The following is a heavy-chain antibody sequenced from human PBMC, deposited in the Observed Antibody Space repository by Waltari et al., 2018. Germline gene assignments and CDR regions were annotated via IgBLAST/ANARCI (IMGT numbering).Heavy chain of an antibody. CDR2: INHSGST. V-gene: IGHV4-34*01. D-gene: IGHD3-22*01. CDR3: ARGRPFYETSGYYYNY. CDR1: AGSFSDYF. J-gene: IGHJ4*02. Sequence: QVQLQQWGAGLLKPSETLSLTCAVYAGSFSDYFWGWIRPPPGKGLEWIGEINHSGSTNYSPSLKSRVTISLDTSKSQFSLTLTSVTAADTALYYCARGRPFYETSGYYYNYWGQGTLVTVSS.